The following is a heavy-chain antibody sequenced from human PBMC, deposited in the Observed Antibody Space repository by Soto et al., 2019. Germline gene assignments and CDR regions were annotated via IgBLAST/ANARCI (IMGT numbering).Heavy chain of an antibody. Sequence: ASVKVSCKASGYTFTSYGISWVRQAPGQGLEWMGWISAYNGNTNYAQKLQGRVTMTTDTSTSTAYMELRSLRSDDTAVYYCAREETGSSSSDFDYWGQGTLVTVSS. J-gene: IGHJ4*02. V-gene: IGHV1-18*01. D-gene: IGHD6-6*01. CDR1: GYTFTSYG. CDR3: AREETGSSSSDFDY. CDR2: ISAYNGNT.